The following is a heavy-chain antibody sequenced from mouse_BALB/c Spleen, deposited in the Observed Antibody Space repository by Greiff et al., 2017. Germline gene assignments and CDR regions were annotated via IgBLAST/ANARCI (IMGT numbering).Heavy chain of an antibody. J-gene: IGHJ3*01. Sequence: VQLQQSGAELVKPGASVKLSCTASGFNIKDTYMHWVKQRPEQGLEWIGRIDPANGNTKYDPKFQGKATITADTSSNTAYLQLSSLTSEDTAVYYCALYYRYEEAWFAYWGQGTLVTVSA. CDR3: ALYYRYEEAWFAY. CDR2: IDPANGNT. D-gene: IGHD2-14*01. V-gene: IGHV14-3*02. CDR1: GFNIKDTY.